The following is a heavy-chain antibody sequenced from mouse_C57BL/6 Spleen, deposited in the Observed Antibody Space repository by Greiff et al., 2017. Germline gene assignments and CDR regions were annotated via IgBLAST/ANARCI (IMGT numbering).Heavy chain of an antibody. V-gene: IGHV14-4*01. CDR3: TAGLGSSYVRYFDV. CDR2: IDPENGDT. D-gene: IGHD1-1*01. J-gene: IGHJ1*03. Sequence: EVKLQESGAELVRPGASVKLSCTASGFNIKDDYMHWVKQRPEQGLEWIGWIDPENGDTEYASKFQGKATITADTSSNTAYLQLSSLTSEDTAVYYCTAGLGSSYVRYFDVWGTGTTVTVSS. CDR1: GFNIKDDY.